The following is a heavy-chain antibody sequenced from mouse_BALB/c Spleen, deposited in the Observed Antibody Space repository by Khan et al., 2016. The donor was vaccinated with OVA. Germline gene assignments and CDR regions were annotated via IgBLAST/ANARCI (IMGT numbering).Heavy chain of an antibody. Sequence: EVELVESGGDLVKPGGSLKLSCVASGFTFSTYGMSWVRQAPDKRLEWVATVSTGGTYTYYPDSVKGRFTISRHNAKNTLYLQMSGLRSEDTAMFFCTRLAYYYDSEGFAYWGQGTLVTVS. J-gene: IGHJ3*01. CDR2: VSTGGTYT. CDR1: GFTFSTYG. D-gene: IGHD1-1*01. CDR3: TRLAYYYDSEGFAY. V-gene: IGHV5-6*01.